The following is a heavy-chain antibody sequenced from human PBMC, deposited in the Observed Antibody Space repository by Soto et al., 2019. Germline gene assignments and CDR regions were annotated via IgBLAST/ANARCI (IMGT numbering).Heavy chain of an antibody. CDR2: IDPSDSYT. J-gene: IGHJ6*02. CDR3: ARSSYDSSGYYGTYYYGMDV. CDR1: GYSFTSYW. D-gene: IGHD3-22*01. V-gene: IGHV5-10-1*01. Sequence: GESLKISCNGSGYSFTSYWISWVRQMPGKGLEWMGRIDPSDSYTNYSPSFQGHVTISADKSISTAYLQWSSLKASDTAMYYCARSSYDSSGYYGTYYYGMDVWGQGATVTVSS.